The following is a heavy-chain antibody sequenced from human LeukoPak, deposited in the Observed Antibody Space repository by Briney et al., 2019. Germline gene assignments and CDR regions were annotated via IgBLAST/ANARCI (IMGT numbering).Heavy chain of an antibody. CDR2: ISSRGSTI. CDR3: ARQLANDYYYGMDV. J-gene: IGHJ6*02. V-gene: IGHV3-11*01. CDR1: GFTFSDYY. Sequence: PGGSLRLSCAASGFTFSDYYMSWIRQAPGKGLEWVSYISSRGSTIYYADSVKGRFTISRDNAKNSLYLQMNSLRAEDTAVYYCARQLANDYYYGMDVWGQGTTVTVSS. D-gene: IGHD5-18*01.